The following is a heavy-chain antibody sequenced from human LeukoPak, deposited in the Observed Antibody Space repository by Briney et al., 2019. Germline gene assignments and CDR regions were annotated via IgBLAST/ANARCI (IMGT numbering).Heavy chain of an antibody. J-gene: IGHJ6*03. Sequence: GGSLRLSCAASGFTFSSYWMSWVRQAPGKGLEWVANIKQDGSVKYYVDSVKGRFTISRDNAKNSLYLQMNSLRAEDTAVYYCARESRQYYMDVWGKGTTVTVSS. D-gene: IGHD6-6*01. CDR1: GFTFSSYW. CDR2: IKQDGSVK. CDR3: ARESRQYYMDV. V-gene: IGHV3-7*01.